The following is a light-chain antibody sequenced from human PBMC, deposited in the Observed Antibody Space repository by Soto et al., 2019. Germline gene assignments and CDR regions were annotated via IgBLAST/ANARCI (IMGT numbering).Light chain of an antibody. CDR1: SSDVGGYKY. CDR3: ASYTSSSTSVI. Sequence: QSVLTQPASVSGSPGQSITISCTGTSSDVGGYKYVSWYQQHPDKAPKLIIFEVSNRPSGISSRFSGSKSGNTASLTISGLQAADEADDYCASYTSSSTSVIFGRGTKLTVL. V-gene: IGLV2-14*01. CDR2: EVS. J-gene: IGLJ2*01.